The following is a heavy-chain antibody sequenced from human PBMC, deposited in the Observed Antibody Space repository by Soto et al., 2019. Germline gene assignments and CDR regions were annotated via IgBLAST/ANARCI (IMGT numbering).Heavy chain of an antibody. J-gene: IGHJ2*01. V-gene: IGHV3-13*01. D-gene: IGHD1-7*01. Sequence: EVQLVESGGGLVQPGGSLRLSCAASGFTFSSYDMHWVRQATGKGLEWVSAIGTAGDTYYPGSVKGRFTISRENAKNSLYLQMNSLRAEDTAVYYCARVEGRAYNWSYVRYFDLWGRGTLVTVSS. CDR1: GFTFSSYD. CDR3: ARVEGRAYNWSYVRYFDL. CDR2: IGTAGDT.